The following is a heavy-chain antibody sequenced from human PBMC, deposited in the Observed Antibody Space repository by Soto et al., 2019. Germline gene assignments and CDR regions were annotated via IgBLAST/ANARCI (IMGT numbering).Heavy chain of an antibody. CDR1: GYTFTSYG. D-gene: IGHD6-13*01. V-gene: IGHV1-18*01. CDR2: ISAYNGNT. Sequence: QVQLVQSGAEVKKPGASVKVSCKASGYTFTSYGISWVRQAPGQGLEWMGWISAYNGNTNYAQKLQGRVTMTTDTSTSTAYMELRSLRSDDTAVYYCARLSSSSWPHYYHYMDVWGKGTTVTVSS. J-gene: IGHJ6*03. CDR3: ARLSSSSWPHYYHYMDV.